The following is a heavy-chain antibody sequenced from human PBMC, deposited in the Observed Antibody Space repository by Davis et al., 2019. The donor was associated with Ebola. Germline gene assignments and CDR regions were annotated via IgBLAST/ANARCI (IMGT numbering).Heavy chain of an antibody. CDR1: GFTFSNYW. J-gene: IGHJ3*02. D-gene: IGHD1-26*01. CDR3: ASLQVGADAFDI. Sequence: GESLKISCAASGFTFSNYWMHWVRQAPGKGLVWVSLINSDGSSTSYADSVKGRFTISRDNAKNTLYLQMNSLRAEDTAVYYCASLQVGADAFDIWGQGTMVTVSS. CDR2: INSDGSST. V-gene: IGHV3-74*01.